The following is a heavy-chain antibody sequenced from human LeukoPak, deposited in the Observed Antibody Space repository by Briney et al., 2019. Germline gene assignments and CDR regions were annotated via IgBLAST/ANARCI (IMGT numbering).Heavy chain of an antibody. CDR3: TYLRTPYYNDKWVDP. V-gene: IGHV3-23*01. Sequence: PGGSLRLSCAASGFTFSSYAMSWVRQAPGKGLEWVSAISGSGGSTYYADSVKGRFTISRDNSKNTLYLQMNSLRAEDTAVYYCTYLRTPYYNDKWVDPWGQGALVTVSS. CDR2: ISGSGGST. D-gene: IGHD3/OR15-3a*01. J-gene: IGHJ5*02. CDR1: GFTFSSYA.